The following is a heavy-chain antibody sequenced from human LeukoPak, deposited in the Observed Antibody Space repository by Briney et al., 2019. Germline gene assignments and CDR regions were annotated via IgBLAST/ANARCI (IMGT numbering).Heavy chain of an antibody. D-gene: IGHD6-6*01. CDR1: GGTFSSYA. V-gene: IGHV1-69*05. Sequence: ASVKASCKASGGTFSSYAISWVRQAPGQGLEWMGGIIPIFGTANYAQKFQGRVTITTDESTSTAYMELSSLRSEDTAVYYCARGPFEYSSSPGYYYYYMDVWGKGTTVTVSS. CDR3: ARGPFEYSSSPGYYYYYMDV. J-gene: IGHJ6*03. CDR2: IIPIFGTA.